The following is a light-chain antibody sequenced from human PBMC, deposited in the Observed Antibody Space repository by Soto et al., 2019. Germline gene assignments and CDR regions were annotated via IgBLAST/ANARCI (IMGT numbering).Light chain of an antibody. Sequence: QSVLTQPPSASGTPGQRVTISCSGGNSNIGTNYVYWYQQLPGTAPKLLIYRSSERPSGVPDRFSASKSGTSGSLAISGLRSEDEADYFCAAWDASLSGHWVFGGGTKVNV. CDR3: AAWDASLSGHWV. CDR1: NSNIGTNY. V-gene: IGLV1-47*01. J-gene: IGLJ3*02. CDR2: RSS.